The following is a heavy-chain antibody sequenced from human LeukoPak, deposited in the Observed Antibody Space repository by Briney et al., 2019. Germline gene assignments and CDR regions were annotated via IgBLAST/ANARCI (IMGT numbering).Heavy chain of an antibody. CDR3: GVRFGVKGGN. D-gene: IGHD3-16*01. J-gene: IGHJ4*02. V-gene: IGHV3-72*01. CDR1: GFTFSDHY. CDR2: TKNKADSYTT. Sequence: GGSLRLSCAASGFTFSDHYMDWVRQAPGKGLEWVGRTKNKADSYTTEYAASVKGRFTISRDDSMNSLYLQMNSLKTEDTAVYFCGVRFGVKGGNWGQGTLVTVSS.